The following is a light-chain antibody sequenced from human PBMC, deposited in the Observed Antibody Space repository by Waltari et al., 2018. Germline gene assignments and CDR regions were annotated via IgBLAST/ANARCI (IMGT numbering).Light chain of an antibody. V-gene: IGLV2-11*01. J-gene: IGLJ3*02. CDR2: DVS. Sequence: QSALTQPRPVSGSPGQSVPISCPATSTDVGTYNFVSWYQQHPCKGPKLIISDVSKRPAGVPDRFSGSKFGNTASLTISGLQAEDEADYYCCSYTGSSPWMFGGGTKLTVL. CDR1: STDVGTYNF. CDR3: CSYTGSSPWM.